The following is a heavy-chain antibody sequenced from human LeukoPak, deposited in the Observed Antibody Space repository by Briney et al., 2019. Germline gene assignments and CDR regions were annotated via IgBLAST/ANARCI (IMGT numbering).Heavy chain of an antibody. CDR2: IRCSGVST. CDR1: GFPFSSYA. D-gene: IGHD2-2*01. Sequence: PGGSLRLSCAASGFPFSSYAMRWVRQAPGKGLELVSAIRCSGVSTYYADFVKGRFNISRDNSKNTLYLQMNSLRAEDTAVYYCAKDFDIVVVPAVPGVWGKGTTVTVSS. V-gene: IGHV3-23*01. J-gene: IGHJ6*04. CDR3: AKDFDIVVVPAVPGV.